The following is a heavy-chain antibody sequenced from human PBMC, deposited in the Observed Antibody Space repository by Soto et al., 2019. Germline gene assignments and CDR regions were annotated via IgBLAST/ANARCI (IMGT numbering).Heavy chain of an antibody. V-gene: IGHV4-30-2*01. CDR2: IYHSRST. Sequence: PSETLSLTCAVSGGSISSGGYSWSWIPQPQGKGLAWIGSIYHSRSTYYTPSSTGRFTMSVERSKNQFSLNLSAVAAADTAVYYCARAQSGAFDYWGQGTLVTVSS. CDR1: GGSISSGGYS. J-gene: IGHJ4*02. CDR3: ARAQSGAFDY. D-gene: IGHD1-26*01.